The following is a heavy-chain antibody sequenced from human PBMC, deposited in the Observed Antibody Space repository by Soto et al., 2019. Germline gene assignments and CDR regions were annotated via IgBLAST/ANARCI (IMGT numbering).Heavy chain of an antibody. CDR1: GGSISGYY. D-gene: IGHD6-13*01. V-gene: IGHV4-59*01. CDR2: IYYRGST. Sequence: SETLSLTCNVSGGSISGYYWSWIRQPPGKGLEYIGYIYYRGSTNYNPSLESRVTMSVDTSRNQFSLKVNSVTAADTAVYYCARKQLLPFYYAFHVWGQGTTVTVYS. J-gene: IGHJ6*02. CDR3: ARKQLLPFYYAFHV.